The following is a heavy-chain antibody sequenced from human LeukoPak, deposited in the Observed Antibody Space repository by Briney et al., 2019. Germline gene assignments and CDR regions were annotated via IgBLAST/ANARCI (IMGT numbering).Heavy chain of an antibody. CDR3: ARGNAHAFDI. J-gene: IGHJ3*02. Sequence: PGGSLRLSCAASRFTFSSYWMDWGSHAQGKGVGWVSRINTDGSGTSYADSVNGRFTISRDNAKNTLYLQMNSLRAEDTAVYYCARGNAHAFDIWGQGTMVTVSS. CDR2: INTDGSGT. V-gene: IGHV3-74*01. D-gene: IGHD1-1*01. CDR1: RFTFSSYW.